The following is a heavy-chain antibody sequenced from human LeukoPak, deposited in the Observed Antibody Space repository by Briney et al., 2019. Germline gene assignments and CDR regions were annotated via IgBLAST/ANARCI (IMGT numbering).Heavy chain of an antibody. CDR2: ISSGSSTI. V-gene: IGHV3-48*02. CDR3: ANDYSNDF. Sequence: GGSLRLSCAASGFTFSSYGMHLVRQAPGKGLELVSYISSGSSTIYYADSVKGRFTISRDNAKNSLYLQMNSLRDEDTAVYYCANDYSNDFWGQGTLVTVSS. CDR1: GFTFSSYG. J-gene: IGHJ4*02. D-gene: IGHD4-11*01.